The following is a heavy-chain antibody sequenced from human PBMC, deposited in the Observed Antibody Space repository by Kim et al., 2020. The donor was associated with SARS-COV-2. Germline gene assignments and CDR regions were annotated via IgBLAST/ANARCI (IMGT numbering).Heavy chain of an antibody. D-gene: IGHD5-12*01. Sequence: SVKVSCKASGGTFSSYAISWVRQAPGQGLEWMGGIIPIFGTANYAQKFQGRVTITADESTSTAYMELSSLRSEDTAVYYCARGSPTDNSGYEWLPGAYYYYYGMDVWGQGTTVTVSS. CDR3: ARGSPTDNSGYEWLPGAYYYYYGMDV. V-gene: IGHV1-69*13. CDR1: GGTFSSYA. J-gene: IGHJ6*02. CDR2: IIPIFGTA.